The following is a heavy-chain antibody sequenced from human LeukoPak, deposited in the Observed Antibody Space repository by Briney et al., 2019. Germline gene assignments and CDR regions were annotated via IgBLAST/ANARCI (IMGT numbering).Heavy chain of an antibody. V-gene: IGHV4-34*01. CDR2: INHSGST. D-gene: IGHD2-2*01. J-gene: IGHJ4*02. CDR3: ARGLGVGDIVVVPAAMRYFDY. Sequence: SETLSLTCAVYGGSFSGYYWSWIRQPPGKGLEWIGEINHSGSTNYNPSLKSRVTISVDTSKNQFSLKLSSVTAADTAVYYFARGLGVGDIVVVPAAMRYFDYRGQGTLVTVSS. CDR1: GGSFSGYY.